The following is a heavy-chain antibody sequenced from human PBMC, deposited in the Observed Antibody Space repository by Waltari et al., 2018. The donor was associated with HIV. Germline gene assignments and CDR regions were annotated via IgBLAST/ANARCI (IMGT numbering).Heavy chain of an antibody. CDR2: IIPVFGTA. D-gene: IGHD6-13*01. J-gene: IGHJ5*02. Sequence: QVQLVQSGAEVKKPGSSVKVSCRASGGSFRRYAIPWVRQAPGQGLEWMGGIIPVFGTANYAQKFQGRVTITADESTSTAYMDLRSLTSEDTAVYYCARILGSSWYNWIDPWGQGTLVTVSS. V-gene: IGHV1-69*12. CDR3: ARILGSSWYNWIDP. CDR1: GGSFRRYA.